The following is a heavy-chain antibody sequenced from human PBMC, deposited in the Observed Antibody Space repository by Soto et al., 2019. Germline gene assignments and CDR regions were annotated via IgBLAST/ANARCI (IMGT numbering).Heavy chain of an antibody. J-gene: IGHJ3*02. CDR2: IKSKTDGGTT. CDR1: GFTFSNAW. V-gene: IGHV3-15*01. D-gene: IGHD6-19*01. CDR3: TTESSGWYVPAI. Sequence: GESLKISCAASGFTFSNAWMSWVRQAPGKGLEWVGRIKSKTDGGTTDYAAPVKGRFTISRDDSKNTLYLQMNSLKTEDAAVYYCTTESSGWYVPAIWGQGTMVTVSS.